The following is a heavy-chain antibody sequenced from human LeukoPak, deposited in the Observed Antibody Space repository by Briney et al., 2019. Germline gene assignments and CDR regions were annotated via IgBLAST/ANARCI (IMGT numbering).Heavy chain of an antibody. CDR1: GGSFSGYY. J-gene: IGHJ4*02. D-gene: IGHD6-19*01. CDR3: ARYFKGGWYYFDY. Sequence: SETLSLTCAVYGGSFSGYYWSWIRQPPGKGLEWIGEVNHSGSTNYNPSLKSRVTISVDTSKNQFSLKLSSVTAADTAVYYCARYFKGGWYYFDYWGQGTLVTVSS. V-gene: IGHV4-34*01. CDR2: VNHSGST.